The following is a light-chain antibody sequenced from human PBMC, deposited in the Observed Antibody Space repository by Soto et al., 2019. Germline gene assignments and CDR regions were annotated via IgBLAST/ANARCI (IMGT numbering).Light chain of an antibody. J-gene: IGKJ1*01. CDR2: GAS. CDR3: QQYLDWPRT. V-gene: IGKV3-15*01. CDR1: QSLGSGY. Sequence: PGDRATLSCRASQSLGSGYLAWYQQKPGQAPRILIYGASSRATGVPDRFSGSGSGTVFTLTISSLQSDDFAVYYCQQYLDWPRTFGQGTKVDIK.